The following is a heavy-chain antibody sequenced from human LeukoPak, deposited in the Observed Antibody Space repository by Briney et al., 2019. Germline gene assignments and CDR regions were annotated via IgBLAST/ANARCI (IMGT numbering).Heavy chain of an antibody. Sequence: GGSLRLSCAASGITFSTYAMNWVRQAPGKGLEWVAVISYDGSNKYYADSVKGRFTISRDNSKNTLYLQMNSLRAEDTAVYYCARVMVGNYYYYGMDVWGQGTTVTVSS. CDR1: GITFSTYA. J-gene: IGHJ6*02. V-gene: IGHV3-30-3*01. CDR2: ISYDGSNK. CDR3: ARVMVGNYYYYGMDV. D-gene: IGHD2-8*01.